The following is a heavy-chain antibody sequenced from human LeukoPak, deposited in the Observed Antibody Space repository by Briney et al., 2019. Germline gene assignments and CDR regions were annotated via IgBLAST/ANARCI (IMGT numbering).Heavy chain of an antibody. CDR1: GGSISSYY. V-gene: IGHV4-59*01. CDR2: IYYSGST. Sequence: SETLSLTCSVSGGSISSYYWSWIRQPPGKGLEWIGYIYYSGSTNYNPSLKSRVTISVDTSKNQFSLKLSSVTAADTAVYYCARGLHPADWGQGTLVTVSS. CDR3: ARGLHPAD. J-gene: IGHJ4*02.